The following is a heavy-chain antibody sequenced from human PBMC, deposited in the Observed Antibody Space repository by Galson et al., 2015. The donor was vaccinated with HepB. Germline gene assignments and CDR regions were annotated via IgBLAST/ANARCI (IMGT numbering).Heavy chain of an antibody. Sequence: SVKVSCKASGYTFTGYYMHWVRQAPGQGLEWMGRINPNSGGTNYAQKFQGRVTMTRDTSISTAYMELSRLRSDDTAVYYCARSYYGDYGGPGYWGQGTLVTVSS. CDR2: INPNSGGT. J-gene: IGHJ4*02. CDR1: GYTFTGYY. V-gene: IGHV1-2*06. D-gene: IGHD4-17*01. CDR3: ARSYYGDYGGPGY.